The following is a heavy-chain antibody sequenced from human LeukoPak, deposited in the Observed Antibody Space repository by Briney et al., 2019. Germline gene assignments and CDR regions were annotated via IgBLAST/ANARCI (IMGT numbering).Heavy chain of an antibody. CDR3: AREGQLAANYYYYMDV. Sequence: SETLSLTCTVSGGSISSYYWSWIRQPPGKGLEWIGYIYYSGSTNYNPSLKSRVTISVDTSKNQFSLKLSSVTAADTAVYYCAREGQLAANYYYYMDVWGKGTTVTVSS. CDR2: IYYSGST. CDR1: GGSISSYY. V-gene: IGHV4-59*01. J-gene: IGHJ6*03. D-gene: IGHD6-6*01.